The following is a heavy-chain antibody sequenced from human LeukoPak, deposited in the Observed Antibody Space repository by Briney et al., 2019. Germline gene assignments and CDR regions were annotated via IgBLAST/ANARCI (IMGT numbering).Heavy chain of an antibody. CDR3: AKSPSGYMVRGVHVDY. Sequence: GGSLRLSCAASGFTFSSYAMSWVRQAPGKGLEWVSAISGSGGSTYYADSVKGRFTISRDNSKNTLYLQMNSLRAEDAAVYYCAKSPSGYMVRGVHVDYWGQGTLVTVSS. D-gene: IGHD3-10*01. V-gene: IGHV3-23*01. CDR2: ISGSGGST. CDR1: GFTFSSYA. J-gene: IGHJ4*02.